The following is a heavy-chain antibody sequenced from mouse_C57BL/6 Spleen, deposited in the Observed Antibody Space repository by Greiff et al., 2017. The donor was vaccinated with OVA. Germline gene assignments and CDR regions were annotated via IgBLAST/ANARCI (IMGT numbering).Heavy chain of an antibody. CDR2: ISYSGST. V-gene: IGHV3-1*01. D-gene: IGHD1-1*01. CDR1: GYSITSGYD. CDR3: ARGGYYGSFLDY. J-gene: IGHJ2*01. Sequence: EVKLMESGPGMVKPSQSLSLTCTVPGYSITSGYDWHWIRHFPGNKLEWMGYISYSGSTNYNPSLKSRISITHDTSKNHFFLKLNSVTTEDTATYYCARGGYYGSFLDYWGQGTTLTVSS.